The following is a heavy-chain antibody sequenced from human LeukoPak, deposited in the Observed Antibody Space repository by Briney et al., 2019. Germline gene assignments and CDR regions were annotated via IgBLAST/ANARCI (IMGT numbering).Heavy chain of an antibody. V-gene: IGHV4-61*02. CDR3: ARMPIGSSSSAIDY. J-gene: IGHJ4*02. D-gene: IGHD6-6*01. Sequence: SQTLSLTCTLSGGSISSGSYYWSWIRQPAGKGLEWIGRIYTSGSTNYNPSLKSRVTISVDTSKNQFSLKLSSVTAADTAVYYCARMPIGSSSSAIDYWGQGTLVTVSS. CDR2: IYTSGST. CDR1: GGSISSGSYY.